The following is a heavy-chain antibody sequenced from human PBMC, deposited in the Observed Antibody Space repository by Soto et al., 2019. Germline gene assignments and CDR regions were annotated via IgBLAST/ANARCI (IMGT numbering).Heavy chain of an antibody. J-gene: IGHJ4*02. CDR3: TRDQYSGSRYYFDS. D-gene: IGHD1-26*01. Sequence: HLGGSLRLSCAASGFTFTNYGMHWVRQAPGKGLEWVAVIWYDGSNKYYADSVKGRFTISKDNSQNTLYLEMNNLRAEDTAVYYCTRDQYSGSRYYFDSWGQGTLVTVSS. CDR2: IWYDGSNK. CDR1: GFTFTNYG. V-gene: IGHV3-33*01.